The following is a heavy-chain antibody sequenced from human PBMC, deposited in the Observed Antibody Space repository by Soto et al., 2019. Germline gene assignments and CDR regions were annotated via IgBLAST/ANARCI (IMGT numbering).Heavy chain of an antibody. CDR1: GFTFSNYI. J-gene: IGHJ4*02. Sequence: VQLVESGGGVVQPGRSLRLSCAASGFTFSNYIMHWVRQAPGKGLEWVAIILHDGNNKYYADSVKGRFTISRDNSKNTLYLQMNSLRTEDTDIYYCARDDEGGSYCDLGYWGQGTLVTVSS. V-gene: IGHV3-30-3*01. CDR3: ARDDEGGSYCDLGY. CDR2: ILHDGNNK. D-gene: IGHD3-10*01.